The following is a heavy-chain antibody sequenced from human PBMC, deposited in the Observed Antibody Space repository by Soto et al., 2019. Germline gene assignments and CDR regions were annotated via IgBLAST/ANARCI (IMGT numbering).Heavy chain of an antibody. V-gene: IGHV4-34*01. CDR2: INHSGST. CDR3: ARENLNYDFWSGKLNWFDP. D-gene: IGHD3-3*01. J-gene: IGHJ5*02. Sequence: PSETLSLTCAVYGGSFSGYYWSWIRQPPGKGLEWIGEINHSGSTNYNPSLKSRVTISVDTSKNQFSLKLSSVTAADTAVYYCARENLNYDFWSGKLNWFDPWGQGTLVTV. CDR1: GGSFSGYY.